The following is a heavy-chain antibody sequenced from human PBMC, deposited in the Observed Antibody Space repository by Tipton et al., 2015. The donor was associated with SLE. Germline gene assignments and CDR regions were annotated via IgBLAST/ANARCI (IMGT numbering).Heavy chain of an antibody. V-gene: IGHV4-59*01. CDR1: GGSISSYY. Sequence: TLSLTCTVSGGSISSYYWSWIRQPPGKGLEWIGYIYYSGSTNYNPSLKSRVTISVDTSKNQFSLKLSSVTAADTAVYYCATGGGVHWFDPCGHGTLVTASS. CDR3: ATGGGVHWFDP. J-gene: IGHJ5*02. D-gene: IGHD1-1*01. CDR2: IYYSGST.